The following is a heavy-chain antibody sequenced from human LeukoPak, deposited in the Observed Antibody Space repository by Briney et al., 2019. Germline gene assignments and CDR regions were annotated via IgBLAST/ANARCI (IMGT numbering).Heavy chain of an antibody. Sequence: GASVKVSCKASGYTFTSYYTHWVRQAPGQGLEWMGWINPNSGGTNYAQKFQGWVTMTRDTSISTAYMELSRLRSDDTAVYYCATYLSSGVLNYYGMDVWGQGTTVTVSS. CDR1: GYTFTSYY. V-gene: IGHV1-2*04. J-gene: IGHJ6*02. CDR3: ATYLSSGVLNYYGMDV. CDR2: INPNSGGT. D-gene: IGHD6-19*01.